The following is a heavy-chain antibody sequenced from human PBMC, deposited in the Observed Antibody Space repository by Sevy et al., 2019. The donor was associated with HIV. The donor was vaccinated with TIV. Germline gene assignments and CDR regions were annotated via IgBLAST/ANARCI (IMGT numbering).Heavy chain of an antibody. CDR3: AKEDTHRRRDF. V-gene: IGHV3-23*01. Sequence: GGSLRLSCAASAVPFSNYAMSWVRQAPGKGLEWVSTIGTSGSTTNYAGTVRGRFTISRDNSRNTLYLQMNTLRVEDTAVYYCAKEDTHRRRDFWGQGTLVTVSS. J-gene: IGHJ4*02. CDR2: IGTSGSTT. CDR1: AVPFSNYA.